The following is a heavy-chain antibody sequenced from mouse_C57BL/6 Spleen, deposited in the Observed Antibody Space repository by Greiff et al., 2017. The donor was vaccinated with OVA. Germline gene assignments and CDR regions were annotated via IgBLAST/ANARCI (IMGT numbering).Heavy chain of an antibody. CDR3: AHYYSNYEFAY. Sequence: QVQLQQSGAELARPGASVKLSCKASGHTFTSYGISWVKQRTGQGLEWIGEIYPRSGNTYYNEKFKGKATLTADKSSSTAYMELRSLTSEDSAVYFCAHYYSNYEFAYWGQGTLVTVSA. D-gene: IGHD2-5*01. V-gene: IGHV1-81*01. CDR1: GHTFTSYG. J-gene: IGHJ3*01. CDR2: IYPRSGNT.